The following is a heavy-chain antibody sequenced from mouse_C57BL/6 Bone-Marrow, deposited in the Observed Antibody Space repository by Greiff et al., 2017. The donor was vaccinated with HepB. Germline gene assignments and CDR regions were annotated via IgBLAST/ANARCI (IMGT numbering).Heavy chain of an antibody. CDR1: GYTFTNYW. CDR2: IYPGGGYT. D-gene: IGHD2-3*01. J-gene: IGHJ3*01. CDR3: ARSDYDAEFAY. V-gene: IGHV1-63*01. Sequence: VQLVESGAELVRPGTSVKMSCKASGYTFTNYWIGWAKQRPGHGLEWIGDIYPGGGYTNYNEKFKGKATLTADKSSSSAYMQFSSLTSEDSAIYYSARSDYDAEFAYWGQGTLVTVSA.